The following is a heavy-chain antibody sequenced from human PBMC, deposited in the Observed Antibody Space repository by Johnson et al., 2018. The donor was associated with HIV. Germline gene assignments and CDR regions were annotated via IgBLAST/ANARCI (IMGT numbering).Heavy chain of an antibody. V-gene: IGHV3-23*04. CDR2: ISGSGGST. D-gene: IGHD1-1*01. CDR3: ARGYTWNDVSI. CDR1: GFTFSSYA. Sequence: VLLVESGGGLVQPGGSLRLSCAASGFTFSSYAMSWVRQAPGKGLEWVSAISGSGGSTYYADSVKGRFTISRDNAKNSLYLQMNSLRTVDTAVYYCARGYTWNDVSIWGQGTMVTVSS. J-gene: IGHJ3*02.